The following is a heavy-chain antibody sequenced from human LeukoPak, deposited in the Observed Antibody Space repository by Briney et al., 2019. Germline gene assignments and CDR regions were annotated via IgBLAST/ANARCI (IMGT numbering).Heavy chain of an antibody. V-gene: IGHV3-23*01. J-gene: IGHJ4*02. CDR1: GFTFSSYA. Sequence: GGSLRLSCAASGFTFSSYAMSWVRQAPGKGLEWVSAISGSGGSTYYADSVKGRFTISRDNSKNTLYLQMNSLRAEDTAVYYCAKDRGRYYDSSGFYWGYYFDSWGQGILVTVST. D-gene: IGHD3-22*01. CDR2: ISGSGGST. CDR3: AKDRGRYYDSSGFYWGYYFDS.